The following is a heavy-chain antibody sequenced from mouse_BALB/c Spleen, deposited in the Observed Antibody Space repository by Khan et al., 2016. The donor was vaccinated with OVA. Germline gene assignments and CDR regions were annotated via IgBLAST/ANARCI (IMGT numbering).Heavy chain of an antibody. CDR1: GFTFSSYT. D-gene: IGHD2-1*01. Sequence: EVQLVESGGGLVKPGGSLKLSCAASGFTFSSYTMSWVRQTPEKRLEWVATISSGGTYTYYPDSVKGRFTISRDNAKNTLSLQLSSLKPEDTAMYYCTRDGNYAHWYFDVWVAGTTVTVSS. CDR3: TRDGNYAHWYFDV. J-gene: IGHJ1*01. V-gene: IGHV5-6-4*01. CDR2: ISSGGTYT.